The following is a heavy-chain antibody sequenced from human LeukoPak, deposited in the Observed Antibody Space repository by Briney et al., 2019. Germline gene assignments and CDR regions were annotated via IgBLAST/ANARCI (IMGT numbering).Heavy chain of an antibody. V-gene: IGHV3-23*01. Sequence: GGSLRLSCVVSGFTFSSYAMSWVRQAPGKGLEWVSAISGSGGSTYYADSVKGRFTISRDNSKNTLYLQMNSLRAEDTAVYYCAKSFMITFGGVTVYFDYWGQGTLVTVSS. D-gene: IGHD3-16*02. CDR2: ISGSGGST. CDR1: GFTFSSYA. J-gene: IGHJ4*02. CDR3: AKSFMITFGGVTVYFDY.